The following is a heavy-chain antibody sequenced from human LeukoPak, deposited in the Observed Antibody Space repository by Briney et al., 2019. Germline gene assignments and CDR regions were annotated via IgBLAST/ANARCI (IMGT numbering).Heavy chain of an antibody. CDR3: ARAWEQLWLYNWFDP. J-gene: IGHJ5*02. CDR2: INHSGST. D-gene: IGHD5-18*01. V-gene: IGHV4-34*01. Sequence: SETLSLTCAVYGGSFSGYYWSWIRQPPGKGLEWIGEINHSGSTNYNPSLKSRVTISVDTSKNQFSLKLSSVTAADTAVYYCARAWEQLWLYNWFDPWGQGTLVTVSS. CDR1: GGSFSGYY.